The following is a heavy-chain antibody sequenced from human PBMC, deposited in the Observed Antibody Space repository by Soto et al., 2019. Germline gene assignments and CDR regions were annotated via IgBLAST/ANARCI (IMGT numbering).Heavy chain of an antibody. V-gene: IGHV1-2*02. CDR2: INPNSGGT. D-gene: IGHD5-12*01. CDR3: ARAGRWLQFRYYYYGMDV. CDR1: GYTFTGYY. J-gene: IGHJ6*02. Sequence: GASVKVSCKASGYTFTGYYMHWVRQAPGQGLEWMGWINPNSGGTNYAQKFQGRVTMTRDTSISTAYMELSRLRSDDTAVYYCARAGRWLQFRYYYYGMDVWGQGTTVTVSS.